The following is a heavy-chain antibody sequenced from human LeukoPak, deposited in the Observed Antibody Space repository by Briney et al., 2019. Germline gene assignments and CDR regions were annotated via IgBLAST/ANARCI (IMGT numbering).Heavy chain of an antibody. Sequence: PSETLSLTCAVYGGSLSGYYWTWIRQPPGKGLEWIGEINHSGSTNYKPSLKSRVTISVDTSKNQFSLKLSSVTAADTAVYYCAKIDKSGHSNSDFDNWGQGTLVTVSS. J-gene: IGHJ4*02. CDR3: AKIDKSGHSNSDFDN. CDR1: GGSLSGYY. CDR2: INHSGST. V-gene: IGHV4-34*01. D-gene: IGHD4-11*01.